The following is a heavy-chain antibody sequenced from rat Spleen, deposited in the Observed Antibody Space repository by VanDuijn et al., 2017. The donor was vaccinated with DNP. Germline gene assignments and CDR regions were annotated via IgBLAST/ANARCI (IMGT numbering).Heavy chain of an antibody. D-gene: IGHD1-7*01. V-gene: IGHV5-29*01. CDR2: INYDGSGT. Sequence: EVKLVESGGGLVQPGRSLKLSCVASGFTFSDYYMAWVRQAPTKGLEWVATINYDGSGTYYRDSVKGRFTISRDNAKNTLYLQMNSLRSEDTATYYGARHMTIMPYYYSMDAWGQGASVTVSS. CDR3: ARHMTIMPYYYSMDA. J-gene: IGHJ4*01. CDR1: GFTFSDYY.